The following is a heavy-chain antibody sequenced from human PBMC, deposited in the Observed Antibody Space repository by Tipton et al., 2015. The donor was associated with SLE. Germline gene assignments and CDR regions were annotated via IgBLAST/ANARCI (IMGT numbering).Heavy chain of an antibody. CDR3: ARGGDPDYFDY. Sequence: TLSLTCAVSGESFSGVYWSWIRQAPGKGLEWIGEINHSGSTNYNPSLKSRVSISVDTSKNQLSLNVNSVTAADTAVYYCARGGDPDYFDYWGQGTLVTVSS. D-gene: IGHD2-21*01. CDR2: INHSGST. J-gene: IGHJ4*02. CDR1: GESFSGVY. V-gene: IGHV4-34*01.